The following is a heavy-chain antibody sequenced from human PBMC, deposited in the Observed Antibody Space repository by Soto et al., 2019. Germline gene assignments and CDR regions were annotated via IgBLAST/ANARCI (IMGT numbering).Heavy chain of an antibody. CDR1: GFTFSNAW. D-gene: IGHD1-7*01. J-gene: IGHJ4*02. Sequence: GGSLRLSCAASGFTFSNAWMSWVRQAPGKGLEWVGRIKSKTDGGTTDYAAPVKGRFTISRDDSKNTLYLQMNSLKTEDTAVYYCTTLGTGTTKDFDYWGQGTLVTVSS. CDR2: IKSKTDGGTT. V-gene: IGHV3-15*01. CDR3: TTLGTGTTKDFDY.